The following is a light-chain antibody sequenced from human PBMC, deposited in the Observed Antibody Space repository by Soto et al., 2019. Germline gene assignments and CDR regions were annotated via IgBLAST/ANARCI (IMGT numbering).Light chain of an antibody. Sequence: EIVLTQSPATLSLSPGERATLSCRASQSVTNSLAWYQQKPGQAPRLLVYDASNRATGIPTRFSGSGSGTDFTLTISNLEPEDFAVYYCQEYIQWPPGMFGPGTTVDIK. J-gene: IGKJ1*01. V-gene: IGKV3-11*01. CDR3: QEYIQWPPGM. CDR1: QSVTNS. CDR2: DAS.